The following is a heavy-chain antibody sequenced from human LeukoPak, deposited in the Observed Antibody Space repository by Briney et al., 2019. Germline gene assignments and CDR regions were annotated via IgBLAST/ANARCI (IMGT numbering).Heavy chain of an antibody. J-gene: IGHJ4*02. CDR2: ISYDGRNK. D-gene: IGHD2-15*01. V-gene: IGHV3-30*18. Sequence: PGGSLRLSCAASGFTFSSYGVHWVRQAPGRGLEWVAVISYDGRNKYYADSVKGRSTISSDNSKNTLYLQISSLRAEDTAVYYCAKEHCSGGICYYFDYWGQGTLVTVSS. CDR3: AKEHCSGGICYYFDY. CDR1: GFTFSSYG.